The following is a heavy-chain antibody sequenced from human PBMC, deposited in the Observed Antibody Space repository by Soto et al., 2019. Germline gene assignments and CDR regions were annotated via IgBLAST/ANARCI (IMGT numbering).Heavy chain of an antibody. D-gene: IGHD1-1*01. V-gene: IGHV3-48*04. J-gene: IGHJ6*02. Sequence: SGGSLRLSCAASGFTFSSYWMNWVRQAPGKGLEWVSYISSSGSTIYYADSVKGRFTISRDNAKNSLYLQMNSLRAEDTAVYYCARDGNRPHLLRYYYYYGMDVWGQGTTVTVSS. CDR2: ISSSGSTI. CDR1: GFTFSSYW. CDR3: ARDGNRPHLLRYYYYYGMDV.